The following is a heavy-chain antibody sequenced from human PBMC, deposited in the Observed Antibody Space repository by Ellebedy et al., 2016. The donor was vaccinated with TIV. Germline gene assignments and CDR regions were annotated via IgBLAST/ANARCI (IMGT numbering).Heavy chain of an antibody. CDR3: ASPDSSGYYYYGMDV. V-gene: IGHV3-30-3*01. J-gene: IGHJ6*02. Sequence: PGGSLRLSCAASRFTFSSYAMHWVRQAPGKGLEWVAVISYDGSNKYYADSVKGRFTISRDNSKNTLYLQMNSLRAEDTAVYYCASPDSSGYYYYGMDVWGQGTTVTVSS. CDR2: ISYDGSNK. CDR1: RFTFSSYA. D-gene: IGHD3-22*01.